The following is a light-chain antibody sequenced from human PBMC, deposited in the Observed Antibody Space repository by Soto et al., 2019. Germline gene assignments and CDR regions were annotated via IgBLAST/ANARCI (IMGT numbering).Light chain of an antibody. Sequence: QSVLTQPASVSGSPGQSIAISCTGTSSDFDGFTKVSWYQHHPDKATKLMMYDVTNRPSGVSDRFSGSKSGNTASLTISGLQAEDEADYYCSSFTSSFTYVFGSGTKLTVL. V-gene: IGLV2-14*03. J-gene: IGLJ1*01. CDR1: SSDFDGFTK. CDR2: DVT. CDR3: SSFTSSFTYV.